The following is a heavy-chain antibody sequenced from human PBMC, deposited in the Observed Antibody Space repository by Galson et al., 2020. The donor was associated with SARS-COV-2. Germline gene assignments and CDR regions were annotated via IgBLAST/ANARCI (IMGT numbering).Heavy chain of an antibody. CDR2: IYWDDDK. J-gene: IGHJ5*02. CDR1: GFSLSTNGVG. CDR3: AHRVLPWFGGGFDP. D-gene: IGHD3-10*01. Sequence: SGPTLVKPTQTLTLTCTFSGFSLSTNGVGVGWIRQPPGKALEWLALIYWDDDKRYRPSLKSRLTITKDTSKNQVVLTMTNMDPVDTATYYCAHRVLPWFGGGFDPWGQGTLVTVSS. V-gene: IGHV2-5*02.